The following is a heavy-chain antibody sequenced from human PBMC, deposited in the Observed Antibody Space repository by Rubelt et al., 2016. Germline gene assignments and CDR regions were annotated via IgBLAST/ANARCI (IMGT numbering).Heavy chain of an antibody. Sequence: QVLLQESGPGLVKPSETLSLTCTVSGGSITSHNWSWIRQPPGKGLEWIGYIHYSGSTDYNPSLQSRVTISMDKSMHHFSLRLGSVTAADTAVYYCARNSIGWSQMDYWGQGTQVTVSS. D-gene: IGHD6-19*01. CDR2: IHYSGST. CDR1: GGSITSHN. J-gene: IGHJ4*02. V-gene: IGHV4-59*11. CDR3: ARNSIGWSQMDY.